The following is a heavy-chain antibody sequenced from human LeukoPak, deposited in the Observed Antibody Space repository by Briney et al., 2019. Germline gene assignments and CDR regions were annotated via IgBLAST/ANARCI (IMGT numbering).Heavy chain of an antibody. Sequence: GGSLRLSCVASGFPISSYWMTWVRQAPGKGLEWVANIKQDGSKKSYVDSVKGRFTISRDNAKNSLYLQMNSLRAEDTAIYYCTRVGYIDEGIDYWGQGTLVTVSS. J-gene: IGHJ4*02. CDR3: TRVGYIDEGIDY. D-gene: IGHD5-24*01. CDR2: IKQDGSKK. V-gene: IGHV3-7*04. CDR1: GFPISSYW.